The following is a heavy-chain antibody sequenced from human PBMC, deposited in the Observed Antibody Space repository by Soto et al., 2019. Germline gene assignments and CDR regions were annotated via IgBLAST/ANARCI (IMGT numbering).Heavy chain of an antibody. D-gene: IGHD1-7*01. Sequence: PSETLSLTCTVSGGSISSSSYYWGWIRQPPGKGLECIGSIYYSGSTYYNPSLKSRVTISVDTSKNQFSLKLSSVTAADTAVYYCGRHAITGTTIYFDYWGQGTLVTVSS. J-gene: IGHJ4*02. CDR2: IYYSGST. CDR1: GGSISSSSYY. CDR3: GRHAITGTTIYFDY. V-gene: IGHV4-39*01.